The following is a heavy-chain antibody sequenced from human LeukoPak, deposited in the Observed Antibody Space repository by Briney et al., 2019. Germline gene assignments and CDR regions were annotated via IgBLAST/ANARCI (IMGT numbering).Heavy chain of an antibody. J-gene: IGHJ4*02. CDR1: GGSFTNYY. Sequence: SETLSLTCAVYGGSFTNYYWSWIRQPPGKGLEWIGEINHSGSTKYNPSLKSRVTILVDTSKNQFSLKLSSVTAADTAVYYCATKGRKLLWFGEADYWGQGTLVTVSS. CDR3: ATKGRKLLWFGEADY. D-gene: IGHD3-10*01. V-gene: IGHV4-34*01. CDR2: INHSGST.